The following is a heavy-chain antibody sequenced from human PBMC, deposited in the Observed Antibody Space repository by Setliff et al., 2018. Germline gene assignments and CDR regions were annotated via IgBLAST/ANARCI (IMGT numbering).Heavy chain of an antibody. CDR1: GFSLSNGRMG. CDR3: ARLDTAMLDAMVY. Sequence: SGPTLVNPTETLMLTCTVSGFSLSNGRMGVSWIRQPPGKALEWLAHIFSSGEKSYSTSLKTRLTISKDTSKNQVVLTMTNMDPVDTATYYCARLDTAMLDAMVYWGQGTLVTVSS. CDR2: IFSSGEK. J-gene: IGHJ4*02. V-gene: IGHV2-26*01. D-gene: IGHD5-18*01.